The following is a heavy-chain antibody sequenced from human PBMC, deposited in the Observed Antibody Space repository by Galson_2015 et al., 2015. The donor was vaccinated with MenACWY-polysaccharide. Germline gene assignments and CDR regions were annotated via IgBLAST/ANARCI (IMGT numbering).Heavy chain of an antibody. V-gene: IGHV1-8*01. J-gene: IGHJ6*02. CDR1: GYTFTSYD. D-gene: IGHD6-13*01. CDR2: MNPNSGNT. Sequence: SVKVSCKASGYTFTSYDINWVRQATGQGLEWMGWMNPNSGNTGYAQKFQGRVTMTRNTSMTTAYMELSSLRSEDTAVYYCARGMESSSWYGDYYYYGMDVWGQGTTVTVSS. CDR3: ARGMESSSWYGDYYYYGMDV.